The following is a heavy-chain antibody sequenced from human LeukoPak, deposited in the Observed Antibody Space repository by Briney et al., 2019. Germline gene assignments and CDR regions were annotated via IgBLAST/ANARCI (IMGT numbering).Heavy chain of an antibody. J-gene: IGHJ4*02. CDR1: GITFSSYA. V-gene: IGHV3-23*01. CDR2: ISGSGGGT. Sequence: GGSLRVSCAASGITFSSYAMSWVRQAPEKGLEWVSTISGSGGGTYYADSVKGRFTISRDDSKNTLYLQMNSLRAEDTAVYYCVKDLGRYRNNCFDYWGQGTLVTVSS. D-gene: IGHD1-26*01. CDR3: VKDLGRYRNNCFDY.